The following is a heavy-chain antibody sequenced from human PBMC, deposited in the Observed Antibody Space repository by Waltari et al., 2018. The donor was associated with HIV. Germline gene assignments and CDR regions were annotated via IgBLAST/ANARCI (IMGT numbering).Heavy chain of an antibody. D-gene: IGHD3-10*01. V-gene: IGHV4-59*01. Sequence: QVQLQESGPGLVKPSETLSLTCNVSSDAIKNAYSNWIRQPPGKELEWIGYISYSGGTKDGPLKSRVTLSMVSSKNQFSLKLRSVTAADTAVYFCARGRRWLQFHGHYYFDYWGQGTLVTVSS. CDR1: SDAIKNAY. CDR2: ISYSGGT. J-gene: IGHJ4*02. CDR3: ARGRRWLQFHGHYYFDY.